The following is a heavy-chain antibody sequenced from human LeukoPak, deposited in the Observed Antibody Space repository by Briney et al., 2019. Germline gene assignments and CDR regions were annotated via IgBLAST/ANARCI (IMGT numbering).Heavy chain of an antibody. CDR3: ATPTASSGLH. Sequence: GGSLRLSCTASGFTVSSNHMSWVRQASGKGLEWVSVIYIGAGTYYADSVKGRFTISRDNSKNTLYLQMNNLRVEDMAVYYCATPTASSGLHWGQGTLVTVSS. J-gene: IGHJ4*02. V-gene: IGHV3-66*04. CDR2: IYIGAGT. D-gene: IGHD3-22*01. CDR1: GFTVSSNH.